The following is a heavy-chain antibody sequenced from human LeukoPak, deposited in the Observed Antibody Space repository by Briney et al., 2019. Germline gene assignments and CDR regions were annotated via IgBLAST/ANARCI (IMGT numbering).Heavy chain of an antibody. V-gene: IGHV4-39*01. CDR2: IYYSGST. CDR1: GVSISNSGYY. Sequence: SETLSLTCTVSGVSISNSGYYWGWIRQPPGKGLEWIGNIYYSGSTYYNPSLKSRVTISVDTSKNQFSLKLSSVTAADTAVYYCARHRGRDGYNYGDFDYWGQGTLVTVSS. CDR3: ARHRGRDGYNYGDFDY. D-gene: IGHD5-24*01. J-gene: IGHJ4*02.